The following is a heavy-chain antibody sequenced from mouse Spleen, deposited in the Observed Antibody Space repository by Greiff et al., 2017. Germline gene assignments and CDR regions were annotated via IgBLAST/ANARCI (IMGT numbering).Heavy chain of an antibody. J-gene: IGHJ1*01. CDR2: IYWDDDK. D-gene: IGHD1-2*01. CDR3: ARSPIHYYGYWYFDV. V-gene: IGHV8-12*01. CDR1: GFSLSTSGMG. Sequence: QVTLKESGPGILQSSQTLSLTCSFSGFSLSTSGMGVSWIRQPSGKGLEWLAHIYWDDDKRYNPSLKSRLTISKDTSRNQVFLKITSVDTADTATYYCARSPIHYYGYWYFDVWGAGTTVTVSS.